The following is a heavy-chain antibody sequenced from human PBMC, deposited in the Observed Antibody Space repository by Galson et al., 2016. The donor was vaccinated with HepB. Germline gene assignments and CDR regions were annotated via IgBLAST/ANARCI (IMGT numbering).Heavy chain of an antibody. CDR2: INAGIGNT. D-gene: IGHD1-26*01. V-gene: IGHV1-3*01. J-gene: IGHJ4*02. CDR1: GYTFTNYP. CDR3: ASGSRVGATTGGAVDY. Sequence: SVKVSCKASGYTFTNYPMHWVRQAPGQRPEWMGWINAGIGNTEYSTKFQGRVTVTRDTSASTAYMQLSSLTSEDTAIYYCASGSRVGATTGGAVDYWGQGTLVTVSS.